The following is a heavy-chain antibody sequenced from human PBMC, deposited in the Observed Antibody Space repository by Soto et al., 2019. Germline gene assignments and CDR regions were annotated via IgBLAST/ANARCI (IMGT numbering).Heavy chain of an antibody. J-gene: IGHJ4*02. V-gene: IGHV3-7*05. Sequence: SLRLSCAASGFTFNNYWMSWVRQAPGKGLEWVTNIKQDGSEKHYVDSVKSRFTIYRDNAKNSLYMQMKGLRVEDTAIYYCAKGGMAFYCGQGAPVTVSS. CDR1: GFTFNNYW. CDR2: IKQDGSEK. D-gene: IGHD6-13*01. CDR3: AKGGMAFY.